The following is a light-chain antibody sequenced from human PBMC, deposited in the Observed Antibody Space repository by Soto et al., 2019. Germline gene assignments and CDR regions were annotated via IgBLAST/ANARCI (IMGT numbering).Light chain of an antibody. CDR1: QSVNSN. CDR3: QQYNIWLPGK. V-gene: IGKV3-15*01. CDR2: AAS. Sequence: EIVMTQSPATLSVSPGERATLSCRASQSVNSNLAWYQQKPGQAPRLLIYAASTRATGIPARFTGSGSGTEFTLTISSLQSEDFAVYHCQQYNIWLPGKFGQGIRMDIE. J-gene: IGKJ1*01.